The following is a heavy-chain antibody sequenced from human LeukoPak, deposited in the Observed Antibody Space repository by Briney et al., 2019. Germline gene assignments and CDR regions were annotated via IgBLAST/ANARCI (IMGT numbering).Heavy chain of an antibody. CDR1: GFTFRGYW. J-gene: IGHJ4*02. CDR2: INQDGSEK. D-gene: IGHD3-10*01. Sequence: GGSLRRSCVGSGFTFRGYWMSWVRQPPGKGLEWVANINQDGSEKYYVDSLKGRFTISRDNAKNSLYLQMNSLRTEDTAVYYCARDIDGAMVRGVIVFWGQGTLVTVSS. V-gene: IGHV3-7*05. CDR3: ARDIDGAMVRGVIVF.